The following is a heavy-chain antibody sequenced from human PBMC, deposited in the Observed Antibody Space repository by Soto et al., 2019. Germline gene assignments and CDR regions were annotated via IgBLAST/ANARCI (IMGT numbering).Heavy chain of an antibody. CDR3: VRHWYPYDSSGYPGVFDI. J-gene: IGHJ3*02. CDR2: IDPGDSES. Sequence: PGESLKISCNGSGYSFSNYWIAWVRQMPGKGLEWMGIIDPGDSESRYSPSFQGQVTISADKSIYTAYLQWSSLKASDTAMYYCVRHWYPYDSSGYPGVFDIWGQGTMVTVSS. CDR1: GYSFSNYW. V-gene: IGHV5-51*01. D-gene: IGHD3-22*01.